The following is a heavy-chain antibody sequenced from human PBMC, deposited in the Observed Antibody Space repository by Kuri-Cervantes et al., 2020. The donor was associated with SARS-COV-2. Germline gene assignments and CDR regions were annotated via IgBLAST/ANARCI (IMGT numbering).Heavy chain of an antibody. CDR2: ISGSGSYI. V-gene: IGHV3-21*01. Sequence: GESLKISCVATGFTFSGYTMNWVRQAPGKALQWVSSISGSGSYIYYADSMKGRFTISRDNAKNSLYLQMSSLRAEDTAVYYCARILADYDFWSGYYMDVWGKGTTVTVSS. J-gene: IGHJ6*03. CDR1: GFTFSGYT. CDR3: ARILADYDFWSGYYMDV. D-gene: IGHD3-3*01.